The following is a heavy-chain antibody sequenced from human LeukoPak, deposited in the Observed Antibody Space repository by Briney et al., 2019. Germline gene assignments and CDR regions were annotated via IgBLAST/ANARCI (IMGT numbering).Heavy chain of an antibody. CDR2: IYYSGRT. J-gene: IGHJ4*02. CDR1: GGSISSSSYY. V-gene: IGHV4-39*01. D-gene: IGHD6-13*01. CDR3: ARHVPPGIAAAGSLDY. Sequence: SQTLSLTCTVSGGSISSSSYYWGWIRQPPGKGLEWIGSIYYSGRTYYNPSLKSRVTISVDTSKNQFSLKLSSVTAADTAVYYCARHVPPGIAAAGSLDYWGQGTLVTVSS.